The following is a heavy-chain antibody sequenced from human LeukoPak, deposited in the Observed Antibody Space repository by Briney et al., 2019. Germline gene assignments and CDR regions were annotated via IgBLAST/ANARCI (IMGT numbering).Heavy chain of an antibody. V-gene: IGHV3-53*01. CDR3: AREIRIYSGYDAPDAFDI. CDR1: GFTLSSNY. J-gene: IGHJ3*02. CDR2: IYSGGST. Sequence: PGGSLRLSCAASGFTLSSNYMSWVRQAPGKGLEWVSVIYSGGSTYYADSVKGRFTIPRDNSKNTLYLQMNSLRAEDTAVYYCAREIRIYSGYDAPDAFDIWGQGTMVTVSS. D-gene: IGHD5-12*01.